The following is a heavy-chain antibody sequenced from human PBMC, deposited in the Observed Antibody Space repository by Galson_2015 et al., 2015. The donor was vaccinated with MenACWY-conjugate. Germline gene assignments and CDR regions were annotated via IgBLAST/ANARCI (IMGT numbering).Heavy chain of an antibody. CDR3: VRDVFRSSSSWYDPDAFDN. V-gene: IGHV3-7*01. J-gene: IGHJ3*02. CDR1: GFTFSTYW. D-gene: IGHD6-13*01. CDR2: IKQDGGEK. Sequence: SLRLSCAASGFTFSTYWMNWVRQAPRKGLEWVANIKQDGGEKYYVDSVKGRFTISRDNAKNSLHLQMNSLRAEDTAVYYCVRDVFRSSSSWYDPDAFDNWGQGTMVTVSS.